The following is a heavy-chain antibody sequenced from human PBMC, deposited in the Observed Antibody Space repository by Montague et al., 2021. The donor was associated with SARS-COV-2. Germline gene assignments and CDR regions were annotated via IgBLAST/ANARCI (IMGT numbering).Heavy chain of an antibody. J-gene: IGHJ4*02. Sequence: SETLSLTCAVYGASFSDYYWSWIRQPPGKGLEWIGETNHSGSTNYNPSLKSRVTISVDTSKKQFSLKLSSLTAADTAVYYCARVAGGYYHDSSAYFDYWGQGSLVTVSS. D-gene: IGHD3-22*01. V-gene: IGHV4-34*01. CDR3: ARVAGGYYHDSSAYFDY. CDR1: GASFSDYY. CDR2: TNHSGST.